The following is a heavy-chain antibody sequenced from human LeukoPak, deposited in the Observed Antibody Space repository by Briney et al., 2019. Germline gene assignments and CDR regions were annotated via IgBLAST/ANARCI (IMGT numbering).Heavy chain of an antibody. CDR3: ARARGLRRDYYYYMDV. V-gene: IGHV1-18*01. J-gene: IGHJ6*03. Sequence: GASVKVSCKASGYTFTSYGISWVRQAPGQGLEWMGWISAYNGNTNYAQKLQGRVTMTTDTSTSTAYMELRSLRSDDTAVYYCARARGLRRDYYYYMDVWGKGTTVTISS. D-gene: IGHD5-12*01. CDR2: ISAYNGNT. CDR1: GYTFTSYG.